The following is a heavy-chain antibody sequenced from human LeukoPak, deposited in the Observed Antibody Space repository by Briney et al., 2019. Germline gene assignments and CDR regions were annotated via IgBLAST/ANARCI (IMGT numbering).Heavy chain of an antibody. J-gene: IGHJ4*02. V-gene: IGHV4-59*01. CDR2: VYYTGST. Sequence: PSETLSLTCTVSGGSISNYYWSWIRQPPGKGLEWIGYVYYTGSTNYNPSLRSRVAISVDTSKKQFYLKLSSVTAADTAVYYCAGRYFDFTDYWGQGTLVTVSS. CDR3: AGRYFDFTDY. D-gene: IGHD3-3*01. CDR1: GGSISNYY.